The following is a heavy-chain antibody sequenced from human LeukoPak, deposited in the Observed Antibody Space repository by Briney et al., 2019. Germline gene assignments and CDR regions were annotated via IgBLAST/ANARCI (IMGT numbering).Heavy chain of an antibody. J-gene: IGHJ3*02. CDR1: GGSVSSGTYY. CDR2: IYYSGST. CDR3: ARVEWFGELSPFDI. D-gene: IGHD3-10*01. V-gene: IGHV4-61*01. Sequence: SSETLSLTCTVSGGSVSSGTYYWSWIRQPPGEGLEWIGYIYYSGSTNYNPSLKSRVTTSVDTSKNQFSLKLSSVTAADTAVYYCARVEWFGELSPFDIWGQGTMVTVSS.